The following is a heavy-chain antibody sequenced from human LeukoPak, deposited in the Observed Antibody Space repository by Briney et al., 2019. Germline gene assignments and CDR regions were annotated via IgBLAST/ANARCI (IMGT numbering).Heavy chain of an antibody. CDR3: ARDGSDSSSWFLDRHDAFDI. CDR2: IYTSGST. Sequence: PSETLSLTCTVSGGSISSGSYYWSWIRQPAGKGLEWIGRIYTSGSTNYNPSLKSRVTISVDTSKNQFSLKLSSVTAADTAVYYCARDGSDSSSWFLDRHDAFDIWGQGTMVTVSS. J-gene: IGHJ3*02. V-gene: IGHV4-61*02. CDR1: GGSISSGSYY. D-gene: IGHD6-13*01.